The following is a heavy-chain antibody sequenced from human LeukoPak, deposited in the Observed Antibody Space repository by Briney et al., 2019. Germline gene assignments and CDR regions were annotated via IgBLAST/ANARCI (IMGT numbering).Heavy chain of an antibody. CDR1: GNSINSGYY. Sequence: PSETLSLTCAVTGNSINSGYYWGWIRQPPGNGLEWIGSVYHSGSIYYNPSLKSRVTISVDTSKNRFSLKMSSVTAAETAVYYFAGQHDAFGYYFYWGQGTRVTVSS. V-gene: IGHV4-38-2*01. J-gene: IGHJ4*02. CDR3: AGQHDAFGYYFY. CDR2: VYHSGSI. D-gene: IGHD2-15*01.